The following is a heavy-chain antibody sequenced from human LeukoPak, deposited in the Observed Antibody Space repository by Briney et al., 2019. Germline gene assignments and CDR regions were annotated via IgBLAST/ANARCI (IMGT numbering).Heavy chain of an antibody. J-gene: IGHJ4*02. CDR1: GYTFIGYY. D-gene: IGHD3-22*01. V-gene: IGHV1-2*02. Sequence: ASVKVSCKASGYTFIGYYMYWVRQAPGQGLEWMGWMNPNSGGTNYAQKFQGRVTMTTDTSISTAYMELSRLRSDDTAVYYCARDSDSSGRGDYWGQGTLVIVSS. CDR3: ARDSDSSGRGDY. CDR2: MNPNSGGT.